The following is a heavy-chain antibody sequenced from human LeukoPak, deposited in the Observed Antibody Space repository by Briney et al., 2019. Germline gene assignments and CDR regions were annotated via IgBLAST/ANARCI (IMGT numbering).Heavy chain of an antibody. CDR2: IYTAGST. J-gene: IGHJ3*01. CDR1: GFNISSRY. Sequence: PGGSLRLSCAASGFNISSRYMSWVRQVPGEGLEWVSIIYTAGSTYYADSVKGRFTISRDNSKNTVFLQMNSLRAEDTAFYYCARDRTERGMDAFDLWGQGTLVSVSS. D-gene: IGHD3-16*01. V-gene: IGHV3-53*01. CDR3: ARDRTERGMDAFDL.